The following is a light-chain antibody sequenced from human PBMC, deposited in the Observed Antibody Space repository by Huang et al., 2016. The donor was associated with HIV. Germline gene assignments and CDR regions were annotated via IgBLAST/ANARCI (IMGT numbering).Light chain of an antibody. CDR2: DAS. Sequence: QLTQSPSSLSASIGDRVTIACRASHDINTYLAWYQQQPGRAPKLLIYDASTLQTWVPSRFRGFGSGTAFSLTITSLQPDDFAVYYCQQLSAYPLSFGPGTTVD. CDR3: QQLSAYPLS. J-gene: IGKJ3*01. V-gene: IGKV1-9*01. CDR1: HDINTY.